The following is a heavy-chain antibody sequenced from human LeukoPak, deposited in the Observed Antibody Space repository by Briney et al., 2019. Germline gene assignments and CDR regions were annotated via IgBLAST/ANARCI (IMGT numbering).Heavy chain of an antibody. CDR2: INPNSGGT. J-gene: IGHJ3*02. Sequence: ASVKVSCKASGYTFTGYYMHWVRQAPGQGLEWMGWINPNSGGTNYAQKFQGWVTMTRDTSISTAYMELSRLRSDDTAVYYCARGKGWNYFGAFDIWGQGTMVTVSS. CDR3: ARGKGWNYFGAFDI. CDR1: GYTFTGYY. D-gene: IGHD1-7*01. V-gene: IGHV1-2*04.